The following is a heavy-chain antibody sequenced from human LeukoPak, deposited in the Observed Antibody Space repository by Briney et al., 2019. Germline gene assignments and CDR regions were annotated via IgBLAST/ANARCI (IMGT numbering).Heavy chain of an antibody. CDR2: ISYDGSNK. D-gene: IGHD2-2*01. Sequence: GRSLRLSCAASGFTFSSYGMHWVRQAPGKGLEWVAVISYDGSNKYYADSVKGRFTISRDNSKNTLYLQMNSLRAEDTAVYYCAKGSSTSCYVSWGKGTTVTVSS. V-gene: IGHV3-30*18. CDR1: GFTFSSYG. CDR3: AKGSSTSCYVS. J-gene: IGHJ6*04.